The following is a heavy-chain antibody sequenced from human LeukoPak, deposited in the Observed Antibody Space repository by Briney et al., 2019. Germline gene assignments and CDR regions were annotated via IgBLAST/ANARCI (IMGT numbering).Heavy chain of an antibody. CDR2: IKEDGSEK. CDR3: ASGRQLGY. J-gene: IGHJ4*02. D-gene: IGHD6-13*01. Sequence: GGSLRLSCAASGFTFSNYWMSWVREAPGRGLEWVANIKEDGSEKYYVDSVKGRFTISRDNARNSLYLQMNSLRAEDTAVYYCASGRQLGYWGQGTLVTVSS. CDR1: GFTFSNYW. V-gene: IGHV3-7*01.